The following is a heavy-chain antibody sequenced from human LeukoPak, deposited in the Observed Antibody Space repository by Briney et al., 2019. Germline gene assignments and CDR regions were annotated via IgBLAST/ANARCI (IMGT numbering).Heavy chain of an antibody. CDR1: GFTFSSYN. CDR3: AELGITMIGGV. V-gene: IGHV3-48*04. CDR2: ITFSSSII. J-gene: IGHJ6*04. Sequence: PGGSLRLSCAASGFTFSSYNMNWVRQAPGKGLEWVSYITFSSSIIYYADSVKGRFTISRDNAKNSLYLQMNSLRAEDTAVYYCAELGITMIGGVWGKGTTVTISS. D-gene: IGHD3-10*02.